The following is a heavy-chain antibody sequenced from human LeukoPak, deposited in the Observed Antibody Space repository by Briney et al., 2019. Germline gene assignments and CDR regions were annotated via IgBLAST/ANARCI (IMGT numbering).Heavy chain of an antibody. CDR2: IHYSGST. CDR1: GGSISSYY. D-gene: IGHD3-22*01. Sequence: PAGSLRLSCSVSGGSISSYYWSWIRQPPGKGLEWIGYIHYSGSTNYNPSLKSRVSISVDTSKNQFSLKLSSVTAADTAVYYCAGGVDYYDSSGPWGQGALVTVSS. J-gene: IGHJ5*02. CDR3: AGGVDYYDSSGP. V-gene: IGHV4-59*01.